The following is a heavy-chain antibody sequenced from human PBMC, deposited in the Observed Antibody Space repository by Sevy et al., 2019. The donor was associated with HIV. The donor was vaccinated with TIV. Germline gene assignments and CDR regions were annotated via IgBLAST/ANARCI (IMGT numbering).Heavy chain of an antibody. CDR3: ARGKHISDYYGSFDY. CDR1: GFAVSSNF. J-gene: IGHJ4*02. V-gene: IGHV3-53*01. D-gene: IGHD3-3*01. CDR2: IYIGGST. Sequence: GGSLRLSCAASGFAVSSNFMSWVRQAPGKGLEWVSVIYIGGSTYYADSVKGRFTISRDNSKNTLYLQFNSLRAEDTAVYYCARGKHISDYYGSFDYWGQGTLVTVSS.